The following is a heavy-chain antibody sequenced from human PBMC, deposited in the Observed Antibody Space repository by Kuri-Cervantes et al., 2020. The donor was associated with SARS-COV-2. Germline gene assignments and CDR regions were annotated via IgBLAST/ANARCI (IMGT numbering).Heavy chain of an antibody. CDR3: ARAFGMTTDAFDI. J-gene: IGHJ3*02. CDR1: GFTFSSYW. V-gene: IGHV3-7*01. D-gene: IGHD1-1*01. CDR2: IKQDGSEK. Sequence: ETLSLTCAASGFTFSSYWMSWVRQAPGKGLEWVANIKQDGSEKYYVDSVKGRFTISRDNAKNSLYLQMNSLRAEDTAVYYCARAFGMTTDAFDIWGQGKMVTVSS.